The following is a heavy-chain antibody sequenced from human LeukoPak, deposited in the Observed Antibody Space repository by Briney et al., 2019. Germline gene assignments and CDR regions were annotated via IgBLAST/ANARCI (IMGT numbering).Heavy chain of an antibody. CDR1: GFTFSSYA. CDR2: ISGSGGST. Sequence: GGSLRLSCAASGFTFSSYAMSWVRQAPGKGLEWVSAISGSGGSTYYADSVKGRFTISRDNSKNTLYLQMNSLRAEDTAVYYCAKASELLRYFDWLFPNSCFDYWGQGTLVTVSS. CDR3: AKASELLRYFDWLFPNSCFDY. D-gene: IGHD3-9*01. V-gene: IGHV3-23*01. J-gene: IGHJ4*02.